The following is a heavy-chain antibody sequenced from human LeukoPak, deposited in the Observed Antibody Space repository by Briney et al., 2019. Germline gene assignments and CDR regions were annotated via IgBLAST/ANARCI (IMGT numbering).Heavy chain of an antibody. Sequence: ASVKVSSKASGYTFTSYYMHWVRQAPGQGLEWMGIINPSGGSTSYAQKFQGRVTMTRDTSTSTVYMELSSLRSEDTAVYYCARERRLSRSSGRNWFDPWGQGTLVTVSS. CDR2: INPSGGST. CDR1: GYTFTSYY. CDR3: ARERRLSRSSGRNWFDP. J-gene: IGHJ5*02. D-gene: IGHD6-6*01. V-gene: IGHV1-46*01.